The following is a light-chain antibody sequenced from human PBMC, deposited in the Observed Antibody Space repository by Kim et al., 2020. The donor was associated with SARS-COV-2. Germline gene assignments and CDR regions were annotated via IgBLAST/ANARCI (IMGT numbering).Light chain of an antibody. CDR1: QSVGDH. V-gene: IGKV3-11*01. CDR2: DAS. CDR3: QHAGS. Sequence: EIVVTQSPATLSLSPGERAIFSCRASQSVGDHFAWYQQKPGRAPRLLIYDASNRATGIPHRFSASGSGTDFTLSINSLEPDDFAVYYCQHAGSFGGGTKVDIK. J-gene: IGKJ4*01.